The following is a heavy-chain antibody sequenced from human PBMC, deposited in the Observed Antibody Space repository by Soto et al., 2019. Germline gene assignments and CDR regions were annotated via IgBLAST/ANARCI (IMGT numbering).Heavy chain of an antibody. Sequence: PGGSLRLSCAASGFTFSSYEMNWVRQAPGKGLEWVSYISSSGSTIYYADSVKGRFTISRDNAKNSLYLQMNSLRAEDTAAYYCAREKYSSSSLDYWGQGTLVTVSS. CDR2: ISSSGSTI. J-gene: IGHJ4*02. CDR1: GFTFSSYE. D-gene: IGHD6-6*01. CDR3: AREKYSSSSLDY. V-gene: IGHV3-48*03.